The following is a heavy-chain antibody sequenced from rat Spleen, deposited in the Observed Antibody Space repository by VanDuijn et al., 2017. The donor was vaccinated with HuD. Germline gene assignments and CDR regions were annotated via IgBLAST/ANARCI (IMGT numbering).Heavy chain of an antibody. CDR2: ITNASGRT. V-gene: IGHV5-31*01. Sequence: EVQLVESGGGLVQPGGSLKLSCVASGFTFNNYWMTWIRQAPGKGLEWVASITNASGRTYYPDSVKGRFTISRDTAQNTLYLQMNSLRSEDTATYYCARHSYAPIYVMDAWGQGASVTVSS. CDR3: ARHSYAPIYVMDA. D-gene: IGHD1-12*01. CDR1: GFTFNNYW. J-gene: IGHJ4*01.